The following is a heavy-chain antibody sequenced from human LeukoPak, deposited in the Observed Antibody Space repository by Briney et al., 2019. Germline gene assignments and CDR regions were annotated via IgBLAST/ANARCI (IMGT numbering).Heavy chain of an antibody. CDR1: GVSISSYY. J-gene: IGHJ4*02. Sequence: SETLSPTCTVSGVSISSYYWSWIRQPPGKGLEWIGYIYYSGSTNYNPSLKSRVTISVDTSKNQFSLKLSSVTAADTAVYYCARGAGLDYWGQGTLVTVSS. CDR2: IYYSGST. CDR3: ARGAGLDY. V-gene: IGHV4-59*01.